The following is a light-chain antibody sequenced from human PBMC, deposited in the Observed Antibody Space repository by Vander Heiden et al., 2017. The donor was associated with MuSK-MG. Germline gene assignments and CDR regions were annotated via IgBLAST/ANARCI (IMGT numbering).Light chain of an antibody. CDR2: YDS. V-gene: IGLV3-21*04. Sequence: SYVLTQPPSVSVAPGKTARNTCGENNIGSKSVHWYQQKPGQAPVLVIYYDSDRPSGIPERFSGSNSGNTATLTSSRVEAGDEADYYCQVWDSSSDHFVVFGGGTKLTVL. J-gene: IGLJ2*01. CDR1: NIGSKS. CDR3: QVWDSSSDHFVV.